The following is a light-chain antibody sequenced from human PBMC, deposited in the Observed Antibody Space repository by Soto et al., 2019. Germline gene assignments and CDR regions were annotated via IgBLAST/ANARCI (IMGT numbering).Light chain of an antibody. J-gene: IGLJ2*01. CDR1: SSNIGAGYD. CDR2: AND. Sequence: QSALTQPPSVSGAPGQRVTISCTGSSSNIGAGYDVQWYQQLPGAAPKLLIYANDDRPSGVPDRFSGTKSGTSASLAISGLQAEDEADYYCQSYDTRLTVQVFGVGTKVTV. CDR3: QSYDTRLTVQV. V-gene: IGLV1-40*01.